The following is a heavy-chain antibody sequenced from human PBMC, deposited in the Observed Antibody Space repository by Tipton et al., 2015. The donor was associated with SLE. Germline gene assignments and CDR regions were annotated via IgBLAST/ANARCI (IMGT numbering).Heavy chain of an antibody. CDR2: ISGYNGNT. CDR3: ARYCSSSSCYYNWFDP. D-gene: IGHD2-2*01. CDR1: GYTFTSYG. J-gene: IGHJ5*02. V-gene: IGHV1-18*01. Sequence: QLVQSGAEVKKPGASVKVSCKASGYTFTSYGISWVRQAPGQGPEWMGWISGYNGNTNYAQKFQGRVTMTTDTSTSTAYMELRSLRSDDTAVYYCARYCSSSSCYYNWFDPWGQGTLVTVSS.